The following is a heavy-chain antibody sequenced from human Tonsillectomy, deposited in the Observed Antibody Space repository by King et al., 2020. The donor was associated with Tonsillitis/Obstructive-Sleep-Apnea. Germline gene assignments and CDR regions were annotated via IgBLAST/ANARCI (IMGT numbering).Heavy chain of an antibody. Sequence: VQLVESGGGLVQPGGSLRLSCSASGFTFSSYAVSWVRQAPGKGLEWVSGTSDRGDNTFYADSVKGRFTISRDNSKNTLNLRMNSLRPEDTAIYYCAGGPAGADYYYMDVWGKGTTVTVPS. CDR3: AGGPAGADYYYMDV. CDR2: TSDRGDNT. CDR1: GFTFSSYA. D-gene: IGHD6-19*01. V-gene: IGHV3-23*04. J-gene: IGHJ6*03.